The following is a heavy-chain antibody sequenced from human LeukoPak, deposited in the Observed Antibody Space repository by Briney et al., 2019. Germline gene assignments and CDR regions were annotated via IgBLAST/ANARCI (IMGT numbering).Heavy chain of an antibody. J-gene: IGHJ3*01. V-gene: IGHV3-7*01. CDR3: ARDGATNGYDVLDF. Sequence: PGGSLRLSCIASGFTFRNYWMAWGRQAAGKGLEWVATINQDGGAEYYVDSVKGRFTISRDNAKNSVYLQLNSLRDEDTAVYYCARDGATNGYDVLDFWGLGTMVIVSS. D-gene: IGHD5-18*01. CDR1: GFTFRNYW. CDR2: INQDGGAE.